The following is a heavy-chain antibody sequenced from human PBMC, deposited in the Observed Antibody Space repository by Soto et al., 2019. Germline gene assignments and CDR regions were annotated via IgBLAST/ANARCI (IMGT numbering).Heavy chain of an antibody. V-gene: IGHV4-30-2*05. CDR1: GDSISTGGYS. CDR3: ARGPSQIAVADPFDY. J-gene: IGHJ4*02. CDR2: IYYSGST. D-gene: IGHD6-19*01. Sequence: PSETLSLTCTVSGDSISTGGYSWSWIRQPPGKGLEWIGYIYYSGSTYYNPSLKSRVTISVDTSKNQFSLKLSSVTAADTAVYYCARGPSQIAVADPFDYWGQGTLVTVSS.